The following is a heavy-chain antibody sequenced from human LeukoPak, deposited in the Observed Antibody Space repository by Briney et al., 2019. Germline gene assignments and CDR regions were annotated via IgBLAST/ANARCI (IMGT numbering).Heavy chain of an antibody. CDR1: GGSVSSGSYY. J-gene: IGHJ4*02. Sequence: SETLSLTCTVSGGSVSSGSYYWSWIRQPPGKGLEWIGYIYYSGSTNYNPSLKSRVTISVDTSKNQFSLRLSSVTAADTAVYYCARAPYYDYVWGSYRYSFDYWGQGTLVTVSS. V-gene: IGHV4-61*01. D-gene: IGHD3-16*02. CDR2: IYYSGST. CDR3: ARAPYYDYVWGSYRYSFDY.